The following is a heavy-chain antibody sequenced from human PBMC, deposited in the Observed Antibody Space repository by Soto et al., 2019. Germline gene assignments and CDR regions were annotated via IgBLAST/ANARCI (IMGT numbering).Heavy chain of an antibody. V-gene: IGHV4-39*07. CDR3: ARDQGPPYSSSSLVSWFDP. D-gene: IGHD6-6*01. CDR1: GGSIGSSSYY. J-gene: IGHJ5*02. CDR2: IYHSGST. Sequence: SETLSLTCSVSGGSIGSSSYYFGWIRQPPGKGLEWIGSIYHSGSTYYNPSLKSRVTISVDTSKNQFSLKLSSVTAADTAVYYCARDQGPPYSSSSLVSWFDPWGQGTLVTVSS.